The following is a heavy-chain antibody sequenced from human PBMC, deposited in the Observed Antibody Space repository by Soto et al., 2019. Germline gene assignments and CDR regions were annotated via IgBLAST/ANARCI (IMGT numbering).Heavy chain of an antibody. J-gene: IGHJ5*02. CDR2: IYYSGST. CDR1: GGSISSSSYY. CDR3: ASRIAAAGTSRKNWFDP. V-gene: IGHV4-39*01. Sequence: SETLSLTCTVSGGSISSSSYYWGWIRQPPGKGLEWIGSIYYSGSTYYNPSLKSRVTISVDTSKNQFSLKLSSVTAADTAVYHCASRIAAAGTSRKNWFDPWGQGTLVTVSS. D-gene: IGHD6-13*01.